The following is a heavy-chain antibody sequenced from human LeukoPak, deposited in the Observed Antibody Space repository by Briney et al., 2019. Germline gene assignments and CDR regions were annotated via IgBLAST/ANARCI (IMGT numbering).Heavy chain of an antibody. J-gene: IGHJ6*03. CDR3: ASGGSPASYYYYMDV. CDR1: GGSISSYY. Sequence: SETLSLTCTVSGGSISSYYWSWIRQPPGKGLEWIGYIYTSGSTNYNPSLKSRVTISVDTSKNQFSLKLSSVTAADTAVYYCASGGSPASYYYYMDVWGKGTTATVSS. V-gene: IGHV4-4*09. D-gene: IGHD1-26*01. CDR2: IYTSGST.